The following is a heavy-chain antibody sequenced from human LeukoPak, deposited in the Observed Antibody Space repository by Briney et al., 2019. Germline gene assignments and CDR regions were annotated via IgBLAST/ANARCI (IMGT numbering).Heavy chain of an antibody. D-gene: IGHD1-26*01. CDR2: ISYDGSNK. Sequence: GSLRLSCAASGFTFSNYAIHWVRRAPGKGLEWVAFISYDGSNKYYADSVKGRFTISRDNSKNTLYLQMNNLRPDDTAVYYCVRVHGGSYSDYFHGMDVWGQGTTVTVSS. CDR3: VRVHGGSYSDYFHGMDV. CDR1: GFTFSNYA. V-gene: IGHV3-30-3*01. J-gene: IGHJ6*02.